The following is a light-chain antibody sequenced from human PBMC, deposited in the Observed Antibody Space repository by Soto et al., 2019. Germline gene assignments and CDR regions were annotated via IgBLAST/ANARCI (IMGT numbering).Light chain of an antibody. V-gene: IGKV1-5*01. CDR2: DAS. CDR1: QSINNR. J-gene: IGKJ1*01. CDR3: QQFIDGWT. Sequence: IQMARSPSTRSSSIGDRVAITCRASQSINNRLAWYQQMPGKAPNLLIYDASSLESGVPSRFRGIGSETEFPLSISGLKPDDFATDYCQQFIDGWTFGQGTKVDIK.